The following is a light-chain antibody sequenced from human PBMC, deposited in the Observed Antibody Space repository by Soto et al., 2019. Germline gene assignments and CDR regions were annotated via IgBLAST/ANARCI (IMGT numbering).Light chain of an antibody. V-gene: IGKV1-39*01. CDR3: QQGSTTPIT. CDR1: QNIGSF. Sequence: DIQMSQSPSSLSASIGDRVTITCRASQNIGSFLNWYQQKPGEAPRLLVYSALRIQSGVPSRFNASGSGTDFTLSISSLQPEYFSTYCWQQGSTTPITFGLGTRLEIK. J-gene: IGKJ5*01. CDR2: SAL.